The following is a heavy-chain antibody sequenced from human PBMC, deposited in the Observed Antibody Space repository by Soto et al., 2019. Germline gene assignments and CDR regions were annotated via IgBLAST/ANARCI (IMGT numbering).Heavy chain of an antibody. CDR1: GGSFSDFA. D-gene: IGHD2-15*01. J-gene: IGHJ4*02. CDR3: ARGGIVAVPAALSSYHDYTNYRFDS. Sequence: QVQLAQSGAEVRKPGSSVKVSFGASGGSFSDFAFSWVRQAPGQGLEWMGGIIPMFAASKYAQRFQDRVTITADESTNTVYLALSSLTSDDTATYYCARGGIVAVPAALSSYHDYTNYRFDSWGQGTLVTVSS. CDR2: IIPMFAAS. V-gene: IGHV1-69*01.